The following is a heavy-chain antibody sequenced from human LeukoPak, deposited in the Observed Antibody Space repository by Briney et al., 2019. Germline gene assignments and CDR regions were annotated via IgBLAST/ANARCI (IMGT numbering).Heavy chain of an antibody. CDR3: ARKVLSGTTWFDY. D-gene: IGHD1-1*01. V-gene: IGHV3-9*01. CDR2: ISWNSGSI. CDR1: GFTFDDYA. J-gene: IGHJ4*02. Sequence: QPGRSLRLSCAASGFTFDDYAMHWVRQAPGKGLEWVSGISWNSGSIGYADSVKGRFTISRDNAKNSLYLQMNSLRAEDTAVYYCARKVLSGTTWFDYWGQGTLVTVSS.